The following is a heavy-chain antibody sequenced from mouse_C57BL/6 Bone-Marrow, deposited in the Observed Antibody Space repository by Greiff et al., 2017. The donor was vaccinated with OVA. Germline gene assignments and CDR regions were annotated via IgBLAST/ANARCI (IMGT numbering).Heavy chain of an antibody. D-gene: IGHD4-1*01. V-gene: IGHV5-4*01. CDR1: GFTFSSYA. CDR3: ARERTNWDGIDY. J-gene: IGHJ2*01. Sequence: EVQVVESGGGLVKPGGSLKLSCAASGFTFSSYAMSWVRQTPEKRLEWVATISDGGSYTYYPDNVKGRFTISRDNAKNNLYLQMSHLKSEDTAMYYCARERTNWDGIDYWGQGTTLTVSS. CDR2: ISDGGSYT.